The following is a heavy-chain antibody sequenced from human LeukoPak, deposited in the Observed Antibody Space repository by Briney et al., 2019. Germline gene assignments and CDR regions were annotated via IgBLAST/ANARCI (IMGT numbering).Heavy chain of an antibody. CDR3: ARDYQGGYGDKTVDY. CDR2: IYYSGST. D-gene: IGHD5-18*01. V-gene: IGHV4-39*07. Sequence: SETLSLTCTVSGGSISSTSYYWGWIRQPPGKGLEWIASIYYSGSTYYNPSLKSRVTISVDTSKNQFSLKLSSVTAADTAVYYCARDYQGGYGDKTVDYWGQGTLVTVSS. J-gene: IGHJ4*02. CDR1: GGSISSTSYY.